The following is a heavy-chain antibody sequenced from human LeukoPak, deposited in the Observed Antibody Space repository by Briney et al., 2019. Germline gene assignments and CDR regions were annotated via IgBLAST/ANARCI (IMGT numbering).Heavy chain of an antibody. CDR1: GFVFSNYK. V-gene: IGHV3-48*02. J-gene: IGHJ4*02. D-gene: IGHD3-10*01. Sequence: PGGSLRLSCAASGFVFSNYKMHWVRQAPGKGLEWVSYISSSSSTIFYADSVRGRFTISRDNAKNSLYLQMNSLRDEDTAVYYCARGLYYSGSGGTRFCYWGQGTLVTVSS. CDR3: ARGLYYSGSGGTRFCY. CDR2: ISSSSSTI.